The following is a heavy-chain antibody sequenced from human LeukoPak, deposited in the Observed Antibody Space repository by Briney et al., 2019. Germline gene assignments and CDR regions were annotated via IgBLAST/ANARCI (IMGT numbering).Heavy chain of an antibody. CDR3: ARGGISRPRRRFYP. Sequence: PSVTLSLTCAVYGGSFSGYYWSWIRQPPGKGLEWIGEINHSGSTNYNPSLKSRVTISVDTSKNQFSLKLSSVTAADTAVYYCARGGISRPRRRFYPWAQGTLVTVSS. D-gene: IGHD1-14*01. V-gene: IGHV4-34*01. CDR1: GGSFSGYY. J-gene: IGHJ5*02. CDR2: INHSGST.